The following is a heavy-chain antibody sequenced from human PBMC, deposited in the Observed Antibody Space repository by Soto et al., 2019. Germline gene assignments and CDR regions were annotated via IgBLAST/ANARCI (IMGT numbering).Heavy chain of an antibody. V-gene: IGHV3-30-3*01. D-gene: IGHD3-22*01. CDR3: ARLGGRGLYYYDSSGYYYFDY. Sequence: GGSLRLSCAASGFTFSSYAMHWVRQAPGKGLEWVAVISYDGSNKYYADSVKGRFTISRDNSKNTLYLQMNSLRAADTAVYYCARLGGRGLYYYDSSGYYYFDYWGQGTLVTVSS. CDR1: GFTFSSYA. J-gene: IGHJ4*02. CDR2: ISYDGSNK.